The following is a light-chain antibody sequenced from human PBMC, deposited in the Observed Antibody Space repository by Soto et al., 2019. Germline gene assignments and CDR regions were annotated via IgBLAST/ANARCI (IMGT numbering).Light chain of an antibody. CDR2: EVS. J-gene: IGLJ1*01. Sequence: QSALTQPASVSGAPGQSITISCTGTSSDVGSDNLVSWYQQHPGKAPKLMIYEVSKRPSGVSNRFSGSKSGTTASLTISGLQAEDEADYYCCSYAGSSTYVFGTGTKLTVL. CDR1: SSDVGSDNL. V-gene: IGLV2-23*02. CDR3: CSYAGSSTYV.